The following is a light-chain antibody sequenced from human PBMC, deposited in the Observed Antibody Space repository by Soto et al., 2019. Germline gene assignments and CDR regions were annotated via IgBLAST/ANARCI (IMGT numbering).Light chain of an antibody. CDR3: QQYGNSPWT. J-gene: IGKJ1*01. Sequence: EIVLTQSPGTLSLSPGERGTLSCRASQRFGSSNLAWYQQKPGQAPRLLIYSTSSRATGIPDRFSGSGSGTDFTLTISRLEPEDFAVYYCQQYGNSPWTFGLGTKVEIK. V-gene: IGKV3-20*01. CDR2: STS. CDR1: QRFGSSN.